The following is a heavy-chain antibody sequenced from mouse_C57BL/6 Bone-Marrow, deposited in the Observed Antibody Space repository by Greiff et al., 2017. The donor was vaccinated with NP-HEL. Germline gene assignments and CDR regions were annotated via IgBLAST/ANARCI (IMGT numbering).Heavy chain of an antibody. V-gene: IGHV1-81*01. Sequence: QVQLQQSGAELARPGASVKLSCKASGYTFTSYGISWVKQRPGQGLEWIGEIYPRSGNTYYNEKVKGKATLTADNSSSTAYMELRSLASEYSAVYFCSRREIYLFYDFDYWGQGTTLTVSS. CDR1: GYTFTSYG. J-gene: IGHJ2*01. D-gene: IGHD5-5*01. CDR2: IYPRSGNT. CDR3: SRREIYLFYDFDY.